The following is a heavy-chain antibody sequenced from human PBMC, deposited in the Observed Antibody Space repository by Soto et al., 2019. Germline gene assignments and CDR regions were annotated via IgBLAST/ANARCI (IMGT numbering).Heavy chain of an antibody. D-gene: IGHD2-2*01. CDR1: GFTFSNYG. Sequence: AGSLRLSCAASGFTFSNYGMHWIRQSPGKGLEWVALIWFDGSDKYYADSVKGRFTMSRDNSKNTVYLQMNSLRDEDTAMYYCARLYCSSPSCYSVGAFEIRGQGTMVTVSS. CDR3: ARLYCSSPSCYSVGAFEI. CDR2: IWFDGSDK. V-gene: IGHV3-33*01. J-gene: IGHJ3*02.